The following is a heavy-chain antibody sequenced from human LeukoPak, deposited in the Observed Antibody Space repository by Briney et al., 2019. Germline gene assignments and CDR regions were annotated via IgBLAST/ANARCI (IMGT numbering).Heavy chain of an antibody. J-gene: IGHJ4*02. D-gene: IGHD3-10*01. CDR1: GFTVSSSY. CDR3: ARDSPTMVRGVMKGYYFDY. Sequence: PGGSLRLSCTASGFTVSSSYMSWVRQAPGKGLEWVSFIYSGGSTYYAASVKGRFTISRDNSKNTLYLQMNSLGAEDTAMYYCARDSPTMVRGVMKGYYFDYWGQGTLVTVSS. CDR2: IYSGGST. V-gene: IGHV3-53*01.